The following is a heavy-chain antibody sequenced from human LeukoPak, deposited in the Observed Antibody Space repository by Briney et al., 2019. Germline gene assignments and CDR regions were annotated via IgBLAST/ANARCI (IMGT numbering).Heavy chain of an antibody. D-gene: IGHD3-22*01. J-gene: IGHJ4*02. CDR1: GYTFTSYG. V-gene: IGHV1-18*01. CDR3: AREEYYYDSSGYSNRPIDY. CDR2: ISAYNGNT. Sequence: GASVKVSCYASGYTFTSYGISWVRQAPGQGLEWMGWISAYNGNTNYAQKLQGRVTMTTDTSTSTAYMELRSLRSDDTAVYYCAREEYYYDSSGYSNRPIDYWGQGTLVTVSS.